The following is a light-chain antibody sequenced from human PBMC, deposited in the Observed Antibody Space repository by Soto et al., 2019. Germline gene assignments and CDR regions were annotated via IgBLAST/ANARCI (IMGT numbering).Light chain of an antibody. CDR1: QSVSTK. Sequence: EIVLTQSPATLSVSPGERATLSCRASQSVSTKLAWYQQKPGQAPRLLIYDVSTRATGIPARFSGSGSGTEFTLTISRLQSEDFALYYCQQYNDWPPYTFGQGTKLEFK. J-gene: IGKJ2*01. CDR2: DVS. CDR3: QQYNDWPPYT. V-gene: IGKV3-15*01.